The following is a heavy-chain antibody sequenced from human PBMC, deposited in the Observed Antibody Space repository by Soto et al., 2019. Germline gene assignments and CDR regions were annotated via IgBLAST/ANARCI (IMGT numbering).Heavy chain of an antibody. CDR2: INPSGGST. V-gene: IGHV1-46*01. J-gene: IGHJ6*02. D-gene: IGHD3-3*01. CDR1: GYTFTSYY. CDR3: ARDVRDFWSGDDSYYYGMDV. Sequence: GASVKVSCKASGYTFTSYYMHWVRQAPGQGLKWMGIINPSGGSTSYAQKFQGRVTMTRDTSTSTVYMELSSLRSEDTAVYYCARDVRDFWSGDDSYYYGMDVWGQGTTVNVSS.